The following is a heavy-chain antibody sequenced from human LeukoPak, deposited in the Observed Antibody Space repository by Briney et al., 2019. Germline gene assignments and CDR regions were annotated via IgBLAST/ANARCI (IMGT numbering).Heavy chain of an antibody. J-gene: IGHJ1*01. CDR1: GFTFSSYG. CDR3: VKNRGQYGDYEYFQH. Sequence: GGSLRLSCAASGFTFSSYGMHWVRQAPGKGLEWVAVISYDGSNKYYADSVKGRFTISRDNSKNTLYLQMNSLRAEDTAVYYCVKNRGQYGDYEYFQHWGQGTLVTVSS. CDR2: ISYDGSNK. V-gene: IGHV3-30*18. D-gene: IGHD4-17*01.